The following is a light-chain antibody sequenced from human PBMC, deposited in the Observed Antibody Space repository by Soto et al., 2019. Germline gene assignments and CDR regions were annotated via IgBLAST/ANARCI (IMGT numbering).Light chain of an antibody. J-gene: IGLJ1*01. CDR3: SSYTISSTLFDV. V-gene: IGLV2-14*01. CDR1: SSDVGGYNY. CDR2: DVS. Sequence: QSALTQPASVSGAPGQSITISCTGTSSDVGGYNYVSWYQQHPGKAPKLMIYDVSNRPSGVSNRFSGSKSGNTASLTISWLQAEVEADYYCSSYTISSTLFDVFGTGTKLTVL.